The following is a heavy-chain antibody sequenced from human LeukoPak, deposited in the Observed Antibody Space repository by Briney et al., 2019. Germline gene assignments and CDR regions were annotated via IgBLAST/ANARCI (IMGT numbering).Heavy chain of an antibody. D-gene: IGHD6-6*01. V-gene: IGHV3-23*01. Sequence: GGSLRLSCAASGFTFSSYGMSWVRQAPGKGLEWVSAITASGTTTYYADSVKGRFTISRDNSKNTLYLQMNSLRAEDTAVYYCARTLIEYSVSSCYFDYWGQGTLVTVSS. CDR1: GFTFSSYG. J-gene: IGHJ4*02. CDR2: ITASGTTT. CDR3: ARTLIEYSVSSCYFDY.